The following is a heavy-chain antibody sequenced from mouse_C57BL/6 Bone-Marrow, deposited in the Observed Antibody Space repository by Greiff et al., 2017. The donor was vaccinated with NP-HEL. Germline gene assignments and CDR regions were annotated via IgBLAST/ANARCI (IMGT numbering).Heavy chain of an antibody. CDR3: ATLAYAMDY. CDR2: IHPYNGGT. CDR1: GYTFTDYY. J-gene: IGHJ4*01. Sequence: EVQLQESGPVLVKPGASVKMSCKASGYTFTDYYMNWVKQSHGKSLEWIGVIHPYNGGTSYNQKFKGKATLTVDKSSSTAYMELNSLTSEDSAVYYSATLAYAMDYWGQGTSVTVSA. V-gene: IGHV1-19*01.